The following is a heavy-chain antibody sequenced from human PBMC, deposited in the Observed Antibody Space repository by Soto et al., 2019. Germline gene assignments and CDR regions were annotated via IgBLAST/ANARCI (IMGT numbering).Heavy chain of an antibody. CDR2: INHSGST. CDR1: GRSFSGYY. Sequence: QVQLQQWGAGLLKPSETLSLTCAVYGRSFSGYYWSWIRQPPGKGLEWIGEINHSGSTNYNPSLNSRVTISVDTSKNQFSLKLSSVAASDTAVYYFARASGQQWLVRVGGLQHWGQGTLVTVSS. D-gene: IGHD6-19*01. J-gene: IGHJ1*01. CDR3: ARASGQQWLVRVGGLQH. V-gene: IGHV4-34*01.